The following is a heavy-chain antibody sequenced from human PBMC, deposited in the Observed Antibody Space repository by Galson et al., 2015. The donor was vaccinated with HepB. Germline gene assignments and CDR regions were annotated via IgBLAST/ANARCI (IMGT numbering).Heavy chain of an antibody. CDR3: AREAIAAAEGGFDY. J-gene: IGHJ4*02. D-gene: IGHD6-13*01. CDR2: ISTYNGNT. V-gene: IGHV1-18*01. CDR1: GYTFTSYG. Sequence: SVKVSCKASGYTFTSYGISWVRQAPGQGLEWMGRISTYNGNTNYAQKLQGRVTMTTDTSTSTAYMELRSLRSDDTAVYYCAREAIAAAEGGFDYWGQGTLVTVSS.